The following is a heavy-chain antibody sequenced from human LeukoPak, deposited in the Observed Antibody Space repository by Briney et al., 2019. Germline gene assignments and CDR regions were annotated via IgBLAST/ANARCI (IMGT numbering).Heavy chain of an antibody. CDR3: ARGFWSGYSVVSYYYGMDV. Sequence: SETLSPTCAVYGGSFSGYYWSWIRQPPGKGLEWIGEINHSGSTNYNPSLKSRVTISVDTSKNQFSLKLSSVTAADTAVYYCARGFWSGYSVVSYYYGMDVWGQGTTVTVSS. J-gene: IGHJ6*02. CDR1: GGSFSGYY. V-gene: IGHV4-34*01. D-gene: IGHD3-3*01. CDR2: INHSGST.